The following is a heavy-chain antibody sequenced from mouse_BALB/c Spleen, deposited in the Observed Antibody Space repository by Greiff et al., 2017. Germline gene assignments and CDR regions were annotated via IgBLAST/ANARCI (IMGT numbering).Heavy chain of an antibody. J-gene: IGHJ2*01. D-gene: IGHD2-1*01. CDR2: IDTSDSYT. V-gene: IGHV1-69*01. Sequence: QVQLKQPGAELVMPGASVKMSCKASGYTFTDYWMHWVKQRPGQGLEWIGAIDTSDSYTSYNQKFKGKATLTVDESSSTAYMQLSSLTSEDSAVYYCARDYGNLDYWGQGTTLTVSS. CDR3: ARDYGNLDY. CDR1: GYTFTDYW.